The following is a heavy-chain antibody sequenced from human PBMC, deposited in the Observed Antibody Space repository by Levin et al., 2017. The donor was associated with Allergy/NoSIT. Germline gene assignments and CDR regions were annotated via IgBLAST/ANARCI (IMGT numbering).Heavy chain of an antibody. Sequence: GGSLRLSCAASGFTFNGYSMNWVRQAPGKGLEWVAYISTSSSIIYYADSVKGRFTISRDNAENSLYLQINSLRGDDTAIYYCARDIAATGTGASWYYHAMDVWGQGTTVTVSS. CDR1: GFTFNGYS. CDR2: ISTSSSII. V-gene: IGHV3-48*01. D-gene: IGHD6-13*01. J-gene: IGHJ6*02. CDR3: ARDIAATGTGASWYYHAMDV.